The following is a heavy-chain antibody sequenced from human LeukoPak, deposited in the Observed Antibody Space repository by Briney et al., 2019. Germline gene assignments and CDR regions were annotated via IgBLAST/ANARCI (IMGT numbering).Heavy chain of an antibody. J-gene: IGHJ4*02. CDR3: AREKAAGVFDY. CDR1: GGSISSGGYS. V-gene: IGHV4-30-2*01. Sequence: PSETLSLTCAVSGGSISSGGYSWSWIRQPPGTGLEWIGYIYHSGSTYYNPSLKSRATISVDRSKNQFSLKLSSVTAADTAVYYCAREKAAGVFDYWGQGTLVTVSS. D-gene: IGHD6-13*01. CDR2: IYHSGST.